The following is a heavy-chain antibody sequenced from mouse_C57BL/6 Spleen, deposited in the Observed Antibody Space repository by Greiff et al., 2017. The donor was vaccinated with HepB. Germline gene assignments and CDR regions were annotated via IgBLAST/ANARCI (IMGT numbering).Heavy chain of an antibody. CDR1: GFTFSDYG. CDR3: ARGSTTVVARAMDY. V-gene: IGHV5-17*01. J-gene: IGHJ4*01. CDR2: ISSGSSTI. D-gene: IGHD1-1*01. Sequence: EVQLVESGGGLVKPGGSLKLSCAASGFTFSDYGMHWVRQAPEKGLEWVAYISSGSSTIYYADTVKGRFTISRDNAKNTLFLQMTSLRSEDTAMYYCARGSTTVVARAMDYWGQGTSVTVSS.